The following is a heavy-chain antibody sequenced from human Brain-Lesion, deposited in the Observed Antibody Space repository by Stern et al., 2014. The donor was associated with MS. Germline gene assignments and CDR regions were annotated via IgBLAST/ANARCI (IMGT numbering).Heavy chain of an antibody. CDR2: IYYSGNT. CDR1: GGSVSSTSYA. V-gene: IGHV4-39*01. Sequence: VQLVESGPGLVKPSETLSLTCTVAGGSVSSTSYAWAWIRQPPGKGLGWIGTIYYSGNTYYSPSLKSRPTISLDTSKHQFSLQLRSVPAADTAVYYCAGEEDIRYCSGGSCTGNWFDPWGQGTLVTVSS. D-gene: IGHD2-15*01. CDR3: AGEEDIRYCSGGSCTGNWFDP. J-gene: IGHJ5*02.